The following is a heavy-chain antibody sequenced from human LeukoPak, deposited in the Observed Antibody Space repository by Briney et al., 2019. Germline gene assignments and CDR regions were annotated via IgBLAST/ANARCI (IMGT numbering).Heavy chain of an antibody. Sequence: GGSLRLSCAASGFTFSHYNMNWVRQAPGKGLEWVSYISSSGSTIYYADSVKGRFTISRDNAKNSLYLQMNSLRAEDTAVYYCARPGGSDILTGYHYYFDYWGQGTLVTVSS. D-gene: IGHD3-9*01. CDR2: ISSSGSTI. CDR1: GFTFSHYN. CDR3: ARPGGSDILTGYHYYFDY. V-gene: IGHV3-48*03. J-gene: IGHJ4*02.